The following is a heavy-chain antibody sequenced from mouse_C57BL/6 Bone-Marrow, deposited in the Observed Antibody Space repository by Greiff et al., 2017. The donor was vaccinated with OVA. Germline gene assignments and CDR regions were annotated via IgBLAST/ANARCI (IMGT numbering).Heavy chain of an antibody. J-gene: IGHJ2*01. CDR1: GYSFTGYY. CDR3: ARDYEGGFDY. V-gene: IGHV1-42*01. Sequence: VQLQQSGPELVKPGASVKISCKASGYSFTGYYMNWVKQSPEKSLEWIGEINPSTGGTTYNQKYKAKATLTVDKSSSTAYMQLKSLTSEDSAVYYCARDYEGGFDYWGQGTTLTVSS. D-gene: IGHD2-4*01. CDR2: INPSTGGT.